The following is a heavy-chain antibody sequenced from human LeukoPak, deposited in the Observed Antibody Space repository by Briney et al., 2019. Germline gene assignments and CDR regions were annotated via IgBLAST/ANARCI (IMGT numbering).Heavy chain of an antibody. Sequence: GGSLRLSCAASGFTFSSYSMNWVRQAPGKGLEWVSSISTTSTYIFYADSLKGRFTISRDNAKNSVYLQMNSLRAEDTAVYYCARGRGGFTVGATLQDNWGQGTLVTVSS. V-gene: IGHV3-21*01. CDR3: ARGRGGFTVGATLQDN. CDR1: GFTFSSYS. CDR2: ISTTSTYI. D-gene: IGHD1-26*01. J-gene: IGHJ4*02.